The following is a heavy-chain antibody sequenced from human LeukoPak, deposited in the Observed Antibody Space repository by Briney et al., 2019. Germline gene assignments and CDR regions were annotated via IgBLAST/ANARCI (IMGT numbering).Heavy chain of an antibody. Sequence: SETLSLTCAVSGGSISSSNWWSWVRQPPGKGLEWIGEIYHSGSTNYNPSLKSRVTISVDKSKNQFSLNLSSVTAADTVVYYCAREYTSGWKHFDYWGQGTLVTVSS. J-gene: IGHJ4*02. CDR1: GGSISSSNW. CDR2: IYHSGST. CDR3: AREYTSGWKHFDY. V-gene: IGHV4-4*02. D-gene: IGHD6-19*01.